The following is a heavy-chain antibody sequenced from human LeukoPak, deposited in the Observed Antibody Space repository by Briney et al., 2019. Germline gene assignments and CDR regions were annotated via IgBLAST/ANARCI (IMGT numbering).Heavy chain of an antibody. CDR2: INHSGSGT. J-gene: IGHJ4*02. Sequence: GGSLRRSCATSGFTFNSCGMSWVRQAPGKGLEWVSVINHSGSGTYYADSVKGRFTTSRDNSKNSLYLEMSSLRVEDTAIYYCAKALAPYTSGTFDHWGQGSLVTVSS. V-gene: IGHV3-23*05. CDR1: GFTFNSCG. D-gene: IGHD6-19*01. CDR3: AKALAPYTSGTFDH.